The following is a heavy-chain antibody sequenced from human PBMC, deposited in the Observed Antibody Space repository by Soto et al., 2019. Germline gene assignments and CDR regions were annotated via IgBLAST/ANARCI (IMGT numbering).Heavy chain of an antibody. CDR2: ISYDGSNK. D-gene: IGHD2-2*01. J-gene: IGHJ3*02. CDR1: GFTFSSYG. Sequence: QVQLVESGGGVVQPGRSLRLSCAASGFTFSSYGMHWVRQAPGKGLERVAVISYDGSNKYDADSVKGRFTISRDNSKNTLYLQMNSLRAEDTAVYYCAKLFREYQLLGAFDIWGQGTMVTVSS. V-gene: IGHV3-30*18. CDR3: AKLFREYQLLGAFDI.